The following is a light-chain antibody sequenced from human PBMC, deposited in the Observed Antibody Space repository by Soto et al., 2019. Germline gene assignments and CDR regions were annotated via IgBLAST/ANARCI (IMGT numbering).Light chain of an antibody. Sequence: DVVLTQTPLSSPVTVGQPASISCRSSQSLVHSDGNTYLSWLHQRPDQPPRLLICKISMRFSGVPDRVSGSGAGTDFTLKSSSVESEDVGVYYCRQASQFPWTVGQGTKVEIK. CDR3: RQASQFPWT. CDR2: KIS. CDR1: QSLVHSDGNTY. J-gene: IGKJ1*01. V-gene: IGKV2-24*01.